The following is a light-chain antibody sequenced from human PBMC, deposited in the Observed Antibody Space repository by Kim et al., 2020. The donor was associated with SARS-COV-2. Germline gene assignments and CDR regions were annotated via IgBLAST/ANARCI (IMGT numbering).Light chain of an antibody. J-gene: IGLJ3*02. CDR1: SLRSYY. CDR2: GKN. V-gene: IGLV3-19*01. Sequence: ALGQTVRITCQGDSLRSYYASRYQQKPGQAPVLVIYGKNNRPSGITDRFSGSSSGNTASLTITGAQAEDEADYYCNSRDSSGNHLVFGGGTQLTVL. CDR3: NSRDSSGNHLV.